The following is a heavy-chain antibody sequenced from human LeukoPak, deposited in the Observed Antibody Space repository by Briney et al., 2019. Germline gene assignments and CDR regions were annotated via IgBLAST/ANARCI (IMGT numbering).Heavy chain of an antibody. V-gene: IGHV4-34*01. CDR1: GGSFSGYY. CDR3: ASRSTYYYYYYMDV. CDR2: INHSGST. J-gene: IGHJ6*03. Sequence: PSETLSLTCAVYGGSFSGYYWSWIRQPPGKGLEWIGEINHSGSTNYNPSLKSRVTISVDTSKNQFSLKLSSVTAADTAVYYCASRSTYYYYYYMDVWGKGTTVTISS. D-gene: IGHD3-16*02.